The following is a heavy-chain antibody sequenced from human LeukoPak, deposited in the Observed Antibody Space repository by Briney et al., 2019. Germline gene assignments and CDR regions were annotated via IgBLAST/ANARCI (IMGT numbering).Heavy chain of an antibody. J-gene: IGHJ4*02. CDR1: GYTFTSYY. D-gene: IGHD6-19*01. CDR3: ARHIAVAGTVVY. Sequence: ASVKVSCKASGYTFTSYYMHWVRQAPGQGLEWMGWINPNSGGTNYAQKFQGRVTMTRDTSISTAYMELSRLRSDDTAVYYCARHIAVAGTVVYWGQGTLVTVSS. V-gene: IGHV1-2*02. CDR2: INPNSGGT.